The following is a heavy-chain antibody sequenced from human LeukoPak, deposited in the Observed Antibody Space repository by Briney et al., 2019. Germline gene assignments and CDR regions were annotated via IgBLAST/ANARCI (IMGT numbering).Heavy chain of an antibody. V-gene: IGHV1-69*04. CDR3: AREMEMATTLFVY. J-gene: IGHJ4*02. CDR2: IIPILGIA. Sequence: ASVKVSCKASGGTFSSYAISWVRQAPGQGLEWMGRIIPILGIANYAQKFQGRVTITADKSTSTAYMELSSLRSEDTAVYYCAREMEMATTLFVYWGQGTLVTVS. CDR1: GGTFSSYA. D-gene: IGHD5-24*01.